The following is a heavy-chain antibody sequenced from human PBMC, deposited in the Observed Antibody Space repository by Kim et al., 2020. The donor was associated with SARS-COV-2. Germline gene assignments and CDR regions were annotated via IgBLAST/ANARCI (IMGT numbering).Heavy chain of an antibody. J-gene: IGHJ6*02. CDR1: GYSFTSYW. D-gene: IGHD6-13*01. Sequence: GESLKISCKGSGYSFTSYWISWVRQMPGKGLEWMGRIDPSDSYTNYSPSFQGHVTISADKSISTAYLQWSSLKASDTAMYYCARLPAAAEGYYYYYGMDVWGQGTTVTVSS. CDR2: IDPSDSYT. V-gene: IGHV5-10-1*01. CDR3: ARLPAAAEGYYYYYGMDV.